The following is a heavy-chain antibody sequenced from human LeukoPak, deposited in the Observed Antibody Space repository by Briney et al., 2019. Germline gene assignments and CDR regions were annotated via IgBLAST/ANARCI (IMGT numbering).Heavy chain of an antibody. J-gene: IGHJ4*02. Sequence: SETLSLTCTVFGGSINSGDFYWSWIRQPPGKGLEWIGLIYDGGRTYYDPSLKSRVFISMDTSSNQFSLKLDSVTTADTAVYYCARAGDEDSWGQGTLVTVSS. CDR3: ARAGDEDS. V-gene: IGHV4-30-4*08. CDR2: IYDGGRT. D-gene: IGHD5-24*01. CDR1: GGSINSGDFY.